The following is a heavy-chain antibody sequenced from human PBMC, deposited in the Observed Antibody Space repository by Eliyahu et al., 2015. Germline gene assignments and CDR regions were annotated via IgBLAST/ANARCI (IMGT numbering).Heavy chain of an antibody. Sequence: QVQLQESGPGLVKPSGTLSLTCTVSGASLSSSQWWNWVRQPPGKGLEWIGEVSHSGNTNYNPSLKSRLTMSVDQSKNQFSLRLSSVTAADTAVYYCARAGSAWHSDQWGQGTLVTISS. D-gene: IGHD6-19*01. CDR3: ARAGSAWHSDQ. CDR1: GASLSSSQW. V-gene: IGHV4-4*02. J-gene: IGHJ4*02. CDR2: VSHSGNT.